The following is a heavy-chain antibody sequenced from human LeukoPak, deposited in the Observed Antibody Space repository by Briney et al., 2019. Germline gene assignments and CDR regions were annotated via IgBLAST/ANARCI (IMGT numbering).Heavy chain of an antibody. J-gene: IGHJ4*02. V-gene: IGHV4-34*01. D-gene: IGHD3-22*01. CDR1: GGSFSGYY. Sequence: SETLSLTCAVYGGSFSGYYWSWIRQPPGKGLEWIGEINHSGSTNYNPSLKSRVTISVDTSKNQFSLNLSCVTAADTAVYYCARKSGYYYGYWGQGTLVTVSS. CDR3: ARKSGYYYGY. CDR2: INHSGST.